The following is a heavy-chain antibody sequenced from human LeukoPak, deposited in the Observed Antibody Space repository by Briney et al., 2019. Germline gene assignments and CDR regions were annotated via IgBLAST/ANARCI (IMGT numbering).Heavy chain of an antibody. CDR3: AKDRYYYDSSGYRNWFDP. Sequence: GGSLRLSCAASGFTFSSYAMSWVRQAPGKGLEWVSAISGSGGSTYYADSVKGRFTISRDNSKNTLYLQMNSLRAEDTAVYYCAKDRYYYDSSGYRNWFDPWGQGTLVTVSS. CDR2: ISGSGGST. V-gene: IGHV3-23*01. D-gene: IGHD3-22*01. J-gene: IGHJ5*02. CDR1: GFTFSSYA.